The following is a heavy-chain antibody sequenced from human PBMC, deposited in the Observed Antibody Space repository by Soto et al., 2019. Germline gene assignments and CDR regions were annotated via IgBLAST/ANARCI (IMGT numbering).Heavy chain of an antibody. D-gene: IGHD2-2*01. Sequence: GSLRLSCAASGFTFSDYYMSWIRQAPGDGLEWVSYISTSGITIYYSDSVKGRFTISRDNSNNSLYLHMNSLRPEDTSLYYCARAGRDIVVVPAALGFWFEPWGQGTMVTVSS. CDR2: ISTSGITI. J-gene: IGHJ5*02. V-gene: IGHV3-11*01. CDR1: GFTFSDYY. CDR3: ARAGRDIVVVPAALGFWFEP.